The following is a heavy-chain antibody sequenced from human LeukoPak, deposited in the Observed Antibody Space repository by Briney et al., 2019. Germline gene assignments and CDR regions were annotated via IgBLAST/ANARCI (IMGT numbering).Heavy chain of an antibody. D-gene: IGHD6-19*01. V-gene: IGHV1-24*01. Sequence: ASVKVSCKVSGYTLTESSMHWVRQAPGKGLEWMGGFDPEDGETIYAQKFQGRVTMTEDTSTDTAYMELSSLRSEDTAVYYCATATGRSSSGWYFDYWGQGTLVTVSS. J-gene: IGHJ4*02. CDR2: FDPEDGET. CDR3: ATATGRSSSGWYFDY. CDR1: GYTLTESS.